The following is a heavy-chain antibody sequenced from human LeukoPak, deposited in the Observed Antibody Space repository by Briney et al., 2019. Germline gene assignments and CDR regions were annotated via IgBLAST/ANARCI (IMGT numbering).Heavy chain of an antibody. CDR2: ISGSGGST. CDR3: AGDRRPDIVVVVADPPGY. Sequence: PGGSLRLSCAASGFTFSSYAMSWVRQAPGKGLEWVSAISGSGGSTYYADSVKGRFTISRDNSKNTLYLQMNSLRAEDTAVYYCAGDRRPDIVVVVADPPGYWGQGTLVTVSS. CDR1: GFTFSSYA. V-gene: IGHV3-23*01. J-gene: IGHJ4*02. D-gene: IGHD2-15*01.